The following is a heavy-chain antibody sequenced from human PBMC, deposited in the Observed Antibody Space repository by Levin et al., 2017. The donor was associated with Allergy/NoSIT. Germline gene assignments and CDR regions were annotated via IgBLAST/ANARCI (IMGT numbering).Heavy chain of an antibody. Sequence: GESLKISCAVSGFTFSSYWMDWVRQAPGKGLEWVASIKEDGSQKYYVDSVKGRFTISRDNPKNSLYLQMNSLRAEDTAVYYCARVGNYEGFYWGQGTLVTVSS. D-gene: IGHD1-7*01. CDR3: ARVGNYEGFY. V-gene: IGHV3-7*01. CDR1: GFTFSSYW. J-gene: IGHJ4*02. CDR2: IKEDGSQK.